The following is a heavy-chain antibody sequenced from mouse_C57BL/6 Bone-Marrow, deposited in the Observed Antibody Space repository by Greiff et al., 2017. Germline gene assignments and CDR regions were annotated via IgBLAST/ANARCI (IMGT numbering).Heavy chain of an antibody. J-gene: IGHJ3*01. V-gene: IGHV5-17*01. D-gene: IGHD4-1*01. CDR1: GFTFSDYG. CDR3: ARATGWFAY. Sequence: DVMLVESGGGLVKPGGSLKLSCAASGFTFSDYGMHWVSQAPEKGLEWVAYISSGSSTIYYADTVKGRFTISRDNAKNTLFMQMTSLRSEDTAMYYCARATGWFAYWGQGTLVTVSA. CDR2: ISSGSSTI.